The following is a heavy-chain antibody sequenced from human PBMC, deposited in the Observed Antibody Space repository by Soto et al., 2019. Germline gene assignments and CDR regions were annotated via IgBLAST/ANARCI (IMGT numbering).Heavy chain of an antibody. Sequence: GGSLRLSCAASGFTFSSYGMHWVRQAPGKGLEWVAVIWYDGSNKYYADSVKGRFTISRDNSKNTLYLQMNSLRAEDTAVYYCARDQDRYFDCSWAFDIWGQGTMVTVSS. CDR1: GFTFSSYG. J-gene: IGHJ3*02. D-gene: IGHD3-9*01. V-gene: IGHV3-33*01. CDR3: ARDQDRYFDCSWAFDI. CDR2: IWYDGSNK.